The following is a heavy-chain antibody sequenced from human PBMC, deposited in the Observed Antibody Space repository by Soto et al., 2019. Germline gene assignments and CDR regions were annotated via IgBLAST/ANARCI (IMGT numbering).Heavy chain of an antibody. CDR1: GYTFTTYY. CDR3: ARNDKSGLDY. Sequence: QVQLVQSGAEVKKPGASVKVSCKASGYTFTTYYMHWVRQAPGQGLEWMGMINPSAGSTSYAQKFQGRVSMTRDTSTSTVDMELSSLRSEDTAVYYCARNDKSGLDYWGQGTLVTVSS. D-gene: IGHD1-1*01. V-gene: IGHV1-46*01. J-gene: IGHJ4*02. CDR2: INPSAGST.